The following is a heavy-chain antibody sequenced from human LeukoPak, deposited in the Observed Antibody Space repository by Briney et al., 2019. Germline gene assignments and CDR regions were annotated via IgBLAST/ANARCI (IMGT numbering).Heavy chain of an antibody. J-gene: IGHJ6*02. V-gene: IGHV4-59*08. D-gene: IGHD3-9*01. Sequence: SETLSLTCTVSGGSISSYYWSWIRQPPGKGLEWIGYIYYSGSTNYNPSLKSRVTISVDTSKNQFSLKLSSVTAADTAVYYYARNQEPPFAVLRYFYWFPIYYGKDVWGQGTTVTVSS. CDR2: IYYSGST. CDR3: ARNQEPPFAVLRYFYWFPIYYGKDV. CDR1: GGSISSYY.